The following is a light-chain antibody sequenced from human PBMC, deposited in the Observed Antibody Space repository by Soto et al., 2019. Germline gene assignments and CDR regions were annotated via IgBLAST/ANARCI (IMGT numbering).Light chain of an antibody. CDR1: QSVSSSY. CDR2: GAS. V-gene: IGKV3-20*01. CDR3: QQYGGSPRT. Sequence: EIVLTQSPGTLSLSPGERAPSSCRASQSVSSSYLTWYQQKRGQAPRLLMYGASSRATGIPDRFSGSGSGTDFTLTISRLEPEDFAVYYCQQYGGSPRTFGRGTKVELK. J-gene: IGKJ1*01.